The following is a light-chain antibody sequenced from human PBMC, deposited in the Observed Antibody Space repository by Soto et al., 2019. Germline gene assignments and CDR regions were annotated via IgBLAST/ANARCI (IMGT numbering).Light chain of an antibody. CDR2: GAS. CDR3: QHYNSYPWT. J-gene: IGKJ1*01. V-gene: IGKV3-20*01. CDR1: QTVTRNY. Sequence: EIVLTQSPCTLSLSPGERATLSCRASQTVTRNYLAWHQQKPGQTPRLLVYGASSRATGIPDRFSGSGSGTDFTLTISRLEPEDFAVYYCQHYNSYPWTFGQGTKVDIK.